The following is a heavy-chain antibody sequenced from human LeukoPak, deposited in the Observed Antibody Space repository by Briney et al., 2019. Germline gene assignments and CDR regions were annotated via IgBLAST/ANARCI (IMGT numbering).Heavy chain of an antibody. D-gene: IGHD1-26*01. CDR2: ISSSSSYI. CDR1: GFTFSSYS. V-gene: IGHV3-21*01. CDR3: ARAPVSGGYHFDY. J-gene: IGHJ4*02. Sequence: GGSLRLSCAASGFTFSSYSMSWVRQAPGKGLEWVSSISSSSSYIYYADSVKGRFTISRDNAKNSLYLQMNSLRAEDKAVYYCARAPVSGGYHFDYSGQGTLVTVPS.